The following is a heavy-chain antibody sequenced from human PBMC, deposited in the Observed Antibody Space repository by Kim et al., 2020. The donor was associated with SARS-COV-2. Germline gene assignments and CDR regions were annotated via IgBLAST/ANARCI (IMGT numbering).Heavy chain of an antibody. Sequence: SETLSLTCTVSGGSITSRNYYWGWIYQPPGKGLEWIGSIYYSGSTYYNPSLKSRVTISVDTSKNQFSLKLSSVTAADTALYYCARHPGLFAFDIWGRGT. V-gene: IGHV4-39*01. CDR1: GGSITSRNYY. J-gene: IGHJ3*02. CDR2: IYYSGST. CDR3: ARHPGLFAFDI. D-gene: IGHD2-8*02.